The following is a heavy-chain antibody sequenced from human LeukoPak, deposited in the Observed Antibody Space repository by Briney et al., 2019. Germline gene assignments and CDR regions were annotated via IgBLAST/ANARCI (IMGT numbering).Heavy chain of an antibody. CDR2: INSDGSST. CDR1: GFTFSSYN. V-gene: IGHV3-74*01. CDR3: TRGYYYDSSDYNSMPFDY. D-gene: IGHD3-22*01. J-gene: IGHJ4*02. Sequence: GGSLRLSCAASGFTFSSYNMNWVRQAPGKGLVWVSRINSDGSSTSYADSVKGRFTISRDNAKNTLYLQMNSLRAEDTAVYYCTRGYYYDSSDYNSMPFDYWGQGTLVIVSS.